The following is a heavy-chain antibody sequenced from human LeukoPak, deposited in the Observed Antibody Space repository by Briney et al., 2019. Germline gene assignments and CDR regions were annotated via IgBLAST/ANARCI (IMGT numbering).Heavy chain of an antibody. V-gene: IGHV4-30-4*01. D-gene: IGHD2-2*01. CDR3: ARDAVDGVVPAAERGFDP. CDR1: GGSISSGDYY. Sequence: PSETLSLACTVSGGSISSGDYYWSWIRQPPGKGLEWIGYIYYSGSTYYNPSLKSRVTISVDRSKNQFSLKLSSVTAADTAVYYCARDAVDGVVPAAERGFDPWGQGTLVTVSS. J-gene: IGHJ5*02. CDR2: IYYSGST.